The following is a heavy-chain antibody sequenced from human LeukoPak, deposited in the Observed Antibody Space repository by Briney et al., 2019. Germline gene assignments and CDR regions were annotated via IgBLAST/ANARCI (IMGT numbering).Heavy chain of an antibody. CDR2: IHYNGNT. J-gene: IGHJ4*02. Sequence: SETLSLTCTVSGGSISSNFYWWASIRQPPGRGLEWIGSIHYNGNTYYSPSLKSRVTISVDTSNNQFFLNLGSVTAADTAVYYCARLGYSGYDPFDCWGQGTLVTVSS. D-gene: IGHD5-12*01. CDR3: ARLGYSGYDPFDC. CDR1: GGSISSNFYW. V-gene: IGHV4-39*01.